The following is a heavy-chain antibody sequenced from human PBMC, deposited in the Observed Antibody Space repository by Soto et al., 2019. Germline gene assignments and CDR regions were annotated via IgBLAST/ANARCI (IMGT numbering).Heavy chain of an antibody. D-gene: IGHD3-22*01. Sequence: ASATLSLTCTVSGGSITSSNSYWGWIRQPPGKGLEWIASIYYSESTYYNPSLKSRVTISVDTSKNQFSLKLSSVTAADTAVYYCARHKAVYESSGYPDYWGQGALVTVSS. CDR1: GGSITSSNSY. CDR2: IYYSEST. V-gene: IGHV4-39*01. CDR3: ARHKAVYESSGYPDY. J-gene: IGHJ4*02.